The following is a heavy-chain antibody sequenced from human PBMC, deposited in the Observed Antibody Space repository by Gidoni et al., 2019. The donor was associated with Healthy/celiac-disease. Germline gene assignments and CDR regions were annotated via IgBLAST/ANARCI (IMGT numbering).Heavy chain of an antibody. D-gene: IGHD6-6*01. Sequence: EVQLVESGGGLVQPGRSLRLSCAASGFTFDDYAMPWVRQAPGKGLELFSGISWNSGRIGYADSVKGLFTISRDNAKNSLYLQMNSLRAEDTALYYCAKDGSSSGYYYYGMDVWGQGTTVTVSS. CDR3: AKDGSSSGYYYYGMDV. CDR1: GFTFDDYA. CDR2: ISWNSGRI. V-gene: IGHV3-9*01. J-gene: IGHJ6*02.